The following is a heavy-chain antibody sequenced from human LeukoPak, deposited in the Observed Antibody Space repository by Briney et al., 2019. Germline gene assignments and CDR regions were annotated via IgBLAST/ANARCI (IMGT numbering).Heavy chain of an antibody. J-gene: IGHJ6*02. CDR2: INPNSGGT. CDR1: GYTFTGYY. CDR3: ARDHSRRAPYYYGMDV. Sequence: ASVKVSCKASGYTFTGYYMHWVRQAPGQGLEWMGWINPNSGGTNYAQKFQGRVTMTRDTSISTAYMELSRLRSDDTAVYYCARDHSRRAPYYYGMDVWGQGTTVTVSS. V-gene: IGHV1-2*02. D-gene: IGHD3-10*01.